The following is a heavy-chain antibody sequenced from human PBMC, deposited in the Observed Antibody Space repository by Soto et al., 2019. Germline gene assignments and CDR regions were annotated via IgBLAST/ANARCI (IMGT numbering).Heavy chain of an antibody. J-gene: IGHJ4*02. D-gene: IGHD3-10*01. V-gene: IGHV4-34*01. CDR3: ATRSWVLLWFGELASDYFAS. CDR2: INHSGST. Sequence: SETLSLTCTVSGGSISSYYWSWIRQPPGKGLEWIGEINHSGSTNYNPSLKSRVTISVDTSKNQFSLKLSSVTAADTAVYYCATRSWVLLWFGELASDYFASWGQGILVTVSS. CDR1: GGSISSYY.